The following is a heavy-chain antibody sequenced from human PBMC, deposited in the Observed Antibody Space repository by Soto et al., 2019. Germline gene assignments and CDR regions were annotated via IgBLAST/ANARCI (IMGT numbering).Heavy chain of an antibody. Sequence: GGSLRLSCAASGFTFSSYAMSWVRQAPGKGLEWVSAISGSGGSTYYADSVKGRFTISRDNSKNTPYLQMNSLRAEDTAVYYCAKDPIPHPPGYSSSWLPNWFDPWGQGTLVTVSS. CDR3: AKDPIPHPPGYSSSWLPNWFDP. J-gene: IGHJ5*02. D-gene: IGHD6-13*01. CDR1: GFTFSSYA. CDR2: ISGSGGST. V-gene: IGHV3-23*01.